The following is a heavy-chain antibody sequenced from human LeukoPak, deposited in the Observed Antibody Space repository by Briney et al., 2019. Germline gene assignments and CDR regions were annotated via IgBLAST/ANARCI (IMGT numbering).Heavy chain of an antibody. V-gene: IGHV3-30-3*01. J-gene: IGHJ6*02. CDR2: ISYDGSNK. CDR3: ARSERIVGAQSAYYGMDV. D-gene: IGHD1-26*01. CDR1: GFTFSSYA. Sequence: GGSLRLSCAASGFTFSSYAMHWVRQAPGKGLEWVAVISYDGSNKYYADSVEGRFTISRDNSKNTLYLQMNSLRAEDTAVYYCARSERIVGAQSAYYGMDVWGQGTTVTVSS.